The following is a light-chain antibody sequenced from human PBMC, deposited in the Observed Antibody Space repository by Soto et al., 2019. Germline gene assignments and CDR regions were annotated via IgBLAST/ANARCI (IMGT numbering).Light chain of an antibody. J-gene: IGKJ4*01. CDR1: QSVSSY. CDR2: DAS. V-gene: IGKV3-11*01. Sequence: EIVLTQSPATLSLSPGERATLSCRASQSVSSYLAWYQQKPGQAPRLLIYDASNRATGIPARFSGSGSGTDFTLTIGSLEPEDFGVYYCQQRSNWLTFGGGTKVEIK. CDR3: QQRSNWLT.